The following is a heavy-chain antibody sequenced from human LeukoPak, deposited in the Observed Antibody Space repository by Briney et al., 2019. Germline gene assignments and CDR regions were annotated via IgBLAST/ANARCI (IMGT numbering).Heavy chain of an antibody. CDR1: GFTVSSNY. CDR3: ARDLRLEVAGWYKAFDI. V-gene: IGHV3-66*02. Sequence: GGSLRLSCAASGFTVSSNYMSWVRQAPGKGLEWVSVIYSGGSTYYADSVKGRFTVSRDNSKNTLYLQMNRLRAEDTAVYYCARDLRLEVAGWYKAFDIWGQGTVVTVSS. D-gene: IGHD6-19*01. CDR2: IYSGGST. J-gene: IGHJ3*02.